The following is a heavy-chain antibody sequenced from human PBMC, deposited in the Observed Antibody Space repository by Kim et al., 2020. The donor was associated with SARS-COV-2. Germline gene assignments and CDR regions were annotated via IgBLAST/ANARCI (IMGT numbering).Heavy chain of an antibody. CDR1: GFSFNNFG. Sequence: GGSLRLSCTASGFSFNNFGMHWVRQAPGKGLEWVALISSEGSKKYYADSLKGRFTISRDSSKNTLYLQMNSLRAEDKAVYYCAKERSFFMITFGEESGGLDVWGLGGTVTVSS. J-gene: IGHJ6*02. V-gene: IGHV3-30*18. CDR3: AKERSFFMITFGEESGGLDV. D-gene: IGHD3-16*01. CDR2: ISSEGSKK.